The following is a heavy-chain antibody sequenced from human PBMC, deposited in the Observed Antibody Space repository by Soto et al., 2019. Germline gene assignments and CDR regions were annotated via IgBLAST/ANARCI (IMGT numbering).Heavy chain of an antibody. D-gene: IGHD2-15*01. J-gene: IGHJ4*02. CDR1: GGTFSSYA. Sequence: SVKVSCKASGGTFSSYAISWVRQAPGQGLEWMGGIIPIFGPANYAQKFQGRVTITADKSTSTAYMELSSLRSEDTAVYYCASLAPVVVAATAYFDYWGQGTLVTVSS. CDR2: IIPIFGPA. CDR3: ASLAPVVVAATAYFDY. V-gene: IGHV1-69*06.